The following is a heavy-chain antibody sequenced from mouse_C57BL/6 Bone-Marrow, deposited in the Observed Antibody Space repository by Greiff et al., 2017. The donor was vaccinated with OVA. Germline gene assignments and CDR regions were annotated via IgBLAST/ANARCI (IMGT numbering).Heavy chain of an antibody. D-gene: IGHD2-3*01. V-gene: IGHV1-7*01. Sequence: QVHVKQSGAELAKPGASVKLSCKASGYTFTSYWMHWVKQRPGQGLEWIGYINPSSGYTKYNQKFKDKATLTADKSSSTAYMQLSSLTYEDSAVYYCAGLLLWFACWGQGTLVTVSA. CDR3: AGLLLWFAC. CDR2: INPSSGYT. CDR1: GYTFTSYW. J-gene: IGHJ3*01.